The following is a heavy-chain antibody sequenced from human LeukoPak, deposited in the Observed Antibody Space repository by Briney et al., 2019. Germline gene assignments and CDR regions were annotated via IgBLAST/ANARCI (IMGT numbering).Heavy chain of an antibody. CDR2: IRSKANSYAT. D-gene: IGHD1-26*01. CDR3: TRHLAGGATRHFDY. J-gene: IGHJ4*02. CDR1: GFTFSGSA. Sequence: GGSLRLSCAASGFTFSGSAMHWVRQASGKGLEWVGRIRSKANSYATAYAASVKGRFTISRDDSRNTAYLQMNSLKTEDTAVYYCTRHLAGGATRHFDYWGQGTLVTVSS. V-gene: IGHV3-73*01.